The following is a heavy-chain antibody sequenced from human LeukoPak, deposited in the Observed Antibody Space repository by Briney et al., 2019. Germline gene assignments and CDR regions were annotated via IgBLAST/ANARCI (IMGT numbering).Heavy chain of an antibody. J-gene: IGHJ3*01. CDR2: MFGGGST. Sequence: GGSLRLSCEASGFAVSSNYMIWVRQAPGKGREWVSGMFGGGSTYYAEFGDGRFSISRDTSTNTVYPQMNSLRPEDTAVYHCERSESSSPRRAFDFWGLGTWVTVSS. CDR3: ERSESSSPRRAFDF. CDR1: GFAVSSNY. V-gene: IGHV3-66*02. D-gene: IGHD2-2*01.